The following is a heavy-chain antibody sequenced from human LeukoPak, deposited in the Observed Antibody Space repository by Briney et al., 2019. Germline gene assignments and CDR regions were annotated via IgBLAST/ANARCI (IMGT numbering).Heavy chain of an antibody. CDR3: ARVYGSGSCDWNYFDP. D-gene: IGHD3-10*01. Sequence: PSETLSLTCTVSGGSVGSYYWSWIRQSAGKGLEWIGHIYTSGGTKYNPSLKSRVTMSLDTSKNQFSLKLSSVTAADTAVYYCARVYGSGSCDWNYFDPWGQGTLVTVSS. CDR2: IYTSGGT. J-gene: IGHJ5*02. CDR1: GGSVGSYY. V-gene: IGHV4-4*07.